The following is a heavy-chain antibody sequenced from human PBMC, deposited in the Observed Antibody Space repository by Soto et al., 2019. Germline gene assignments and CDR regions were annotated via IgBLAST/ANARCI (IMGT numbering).Heavy chain of an antibody. V-gene: IGHV4-31*03. CDR2: MYSSGDT. Sequence: QVQLQESGPGLVKPSQTLSLTCTVSGGSISSGGYFWSWIRQHPEQGLEWIGYMYSSGDTYYNPSLGSRVTISVDTSKNQCSLNLNYVTAADTAVYYCAGQFCSPTCSKGGAFDLWGQGTMVTVSS. D-gene: IGHD2-2*01. J-gene: IGHJ3*01. CDR1: GGSISSGGYF. CDR3: AGQFCSPTCSKGGAFDL.